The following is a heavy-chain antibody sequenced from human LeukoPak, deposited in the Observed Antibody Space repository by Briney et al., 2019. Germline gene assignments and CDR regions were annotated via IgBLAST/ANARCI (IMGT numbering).Heavy chain of an antibody. Sequence: GGSLRLSCAASGFTFSSYEMIWVRQAPGKGLEWVSYISSSGSTIYYADSVKGRFTISRDNAKNSLYLQMNSLRAEDTAVYYCARIPLGYCSGGSCYIYYYYMDVWGKGTTVTVSS. V-gene: IGHV3-48*03. CDR3: ARIPLGYCSGGSCYIYYYYMDV. CDR1: GFTFSSYE. D-gene: IGHD2-15*01. J-gene: IGHJ6*03. CDR2: ISSSGSTI.